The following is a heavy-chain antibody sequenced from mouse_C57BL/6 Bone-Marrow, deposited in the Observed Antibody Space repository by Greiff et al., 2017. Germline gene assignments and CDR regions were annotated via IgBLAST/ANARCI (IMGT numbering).Heavy chain of an antibody. CDR1: GFTFSSYG. V-gene: IGHV5-6*01. Sequence: EVQVVESGGDLVKPGGSLKLSCAASGFTFSSYGMSWVRQTPDKRLEWVATISSGGSYTYYPDSVKGRFTISRDNAKNTLYLQMSSLKSEDTAMYYCARHSYWGQGTLVTVSA. CDR3: ARHSY. J-gene: IGHJ3*01. CDR2: ISSGGSYT.